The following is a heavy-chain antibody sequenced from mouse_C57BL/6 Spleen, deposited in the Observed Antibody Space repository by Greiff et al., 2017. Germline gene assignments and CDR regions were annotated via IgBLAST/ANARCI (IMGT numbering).Heavy chain of an antibody. J-gene: IGHJ3*01. V-gene: IGHV1-26*01. CDR2: INPNNGGT. D-gene: IGHD2-2*01. CDR1: GYTFTDYY. CDR3: ARGGNGYDGFAD. Sequence: VQLQQSGPELVKPGASVKISCKASGYTFTDYYMNWVKQSHGKSLEWIGDINPNNGGTSYNQKFKGKATLTGDKSSSTTYMGLRSLTSEDSAVYYCARGGNGYDGFADWGQGTLVTVSA.